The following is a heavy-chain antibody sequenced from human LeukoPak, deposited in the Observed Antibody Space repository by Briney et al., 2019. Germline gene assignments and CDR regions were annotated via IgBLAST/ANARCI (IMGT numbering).Heavy chain of an antibody. Sequence: SETLSLTCTVSGGSISSSSYYWGWIRQPPGKGLEWIGSIYYSGSTYYNPSLKSRVTISVDTSKNQFSLKLSSVTAADTAVYYCAREGMATIFDAFDIWGQGTMVTVSS. CDR2: IYYSGST. V-gene: IGHV4-39*02. CDR3: AREGMATIFDAFDI. J-gene: IGHJ3*02. CDR1: GGSISSSSYY. D-gene: IGHD5-24*01.